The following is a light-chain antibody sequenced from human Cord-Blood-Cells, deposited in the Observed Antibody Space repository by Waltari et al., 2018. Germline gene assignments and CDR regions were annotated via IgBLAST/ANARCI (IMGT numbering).Light chain of an antibody. CDR3: QQRSNWPLFT. Sequence: IVLTHSPATLSLSPGGRATLSCWASQSVSSYLAWRQHKPGQAPRLLTYDASNRATGIPARFSGSGSGTDFTLTISSLEPEDFAVYYCQQRSNWPLFTFGPGTKVDIK. CDR2: DAS. CDR1: QSVSSY. J-gene: IGKJ3*01. V-gene: IGKV3-11*01.